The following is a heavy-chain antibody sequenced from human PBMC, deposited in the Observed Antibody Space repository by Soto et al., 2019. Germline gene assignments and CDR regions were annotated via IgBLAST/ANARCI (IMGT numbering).Heavy chain of an antibody. CDR2: ISYDGSNK. V-gene: IGHV3-30-3*01. CDR3: ARDGKYYYDSRDPYNWFDP. J-gene: IGHJ5*02. Sequence: QVQLVESGGGVVQPGRSLRFSCAASGFTFSSYAMHWVRQAPGKGLEWVAVISYDGSNKYYADSVKGRFTISRDNSKNTLYLQMNSLRAEDTAVYYCARDGKYYYDSRDPYNWFDPWGQGTLVTVSS. CDR1: GFTFSSYA. D-gene: IGHD3-22*01.